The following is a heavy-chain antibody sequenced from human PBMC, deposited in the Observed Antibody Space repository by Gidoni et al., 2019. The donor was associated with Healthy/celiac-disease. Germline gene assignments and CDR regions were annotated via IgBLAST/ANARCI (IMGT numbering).Heavy chain of an antibody. CDR1: GVTFRGSA. CDR2: IRSKANSYAT. CDR3: TRGDYYGDYVSY. Sequence: EVQRVESGGGWVQPGGSLKLSGAASGVTFRGSAMPWVRQASGKGLEWVGRIRSKANSYATAYAASVKGRFTISRDDSKNTAYLQMNSLKTEDTAVYYCTRGDYYGDYVSYWGQGTLVTVSS. J-gene: IGHJ4*02. V-gene: IGHV3-73*01. D-gene: IGHD4-17*01.